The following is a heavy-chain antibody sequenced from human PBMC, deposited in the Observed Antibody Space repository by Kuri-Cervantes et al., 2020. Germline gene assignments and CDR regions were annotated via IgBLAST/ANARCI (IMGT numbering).Heavy chain of an antibody. V-gene: IGHV3-48*04. CDR2: ISSSSSTI. D-gene: IGHD6-6*01. CDR1: GFIFSDYT. Sequence: GGSLRLSCAASGFIFSDYTMNWVRQAPGKGLEWISYISSSSSTIYYADSVKGRFTISRDNAKNSLYLQMNSLRAEDTAVYYCARDFPPHYSSSVPDAFDIWGQGTMVTVSS. CDR3: ARDFPPHYSSSVPDAFDI. J-gene: IGHJ3*02.